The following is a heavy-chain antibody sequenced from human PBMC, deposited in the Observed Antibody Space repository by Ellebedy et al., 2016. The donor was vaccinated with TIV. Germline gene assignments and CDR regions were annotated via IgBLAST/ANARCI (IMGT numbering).Heavy chain of an antibody. CDR1: GYRFSNYW. Sequence: GESLKISCKGSGYRFSNYWIGWVRQMPGKGLEWMGVIYPGDSDTSYSPSFQGQVTISADKSISTAYLQWSSLKASDTAMYYCASSEDILTGYYTHAAFDIWGQGTMVTVSS. V-gene: IGHV5-51*01. J-gene: IGHJ3*02. CDR2: IYPGDSDT. D-gene: IGHD3-9*01. CDR3: ASSEDILTGYYTHAAFDI.